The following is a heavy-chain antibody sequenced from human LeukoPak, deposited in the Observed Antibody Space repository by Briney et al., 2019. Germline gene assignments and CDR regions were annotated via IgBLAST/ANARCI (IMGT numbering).Heavy chain of an antibody. CDR1: GFTFTSYW. D-gene: IGHD5-18*01. V-gene: IGHV3-7*01. CDR2: IKQNGSEK. CDR3: ARTRGYSYANHIDY. J-gene: IGHJ4*02. Sequence: PGGSLRLSCAASGFTFTSYWMSWVRQAPGKGLEWVANIKQNGSEKYYVDSVKGRFTISRDNAKKSLYLQMNSLRAEDTAVYYCARTRGYSYANHIDYWGQGTLVTVSS.